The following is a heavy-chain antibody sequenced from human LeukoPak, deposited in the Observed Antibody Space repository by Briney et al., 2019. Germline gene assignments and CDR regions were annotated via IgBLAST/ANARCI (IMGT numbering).Heavy chain of an antibody. J-gene: IGHJ4*02. CDR2: MRTDGSVP. Sequence: GVSLRLSCEVSGFTFSYYMMTWVRQAPGEGLEWVANMRTDGSVPSYVDSVKGRFTISRDNAKSSLYLQMNNLRVEDTAVYYCARDKDFTIDYWGQGTLVTVSS. D-gene: IGHD3-10*01. CDR3: ARDKDFTIDY. V-gene: IGHV3-7*01. CDR1: GFTFSYYM.